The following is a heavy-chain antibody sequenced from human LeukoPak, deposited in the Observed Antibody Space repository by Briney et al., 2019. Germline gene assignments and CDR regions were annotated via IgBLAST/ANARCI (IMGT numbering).Heavy chain of an antibody. V-gene: IGHV4-34*01. J-gene: IGHJ4*02. Sequence: KPSETLSLTCAVYGGSFSGYYWSWIRQPPGKGLEWIGEINHSGSTNYNPSLKSRVTISVDTSKNQFSLKLSSVTAADTAVYYCARMGSDSGYDWIFDYWGQGTLVTVSS. CDR2: INHSGST. D-gene: IGHD5-12*01. CDR1: GGSFSGYY. CDR3: ARMGSDSGYDWIFDY.